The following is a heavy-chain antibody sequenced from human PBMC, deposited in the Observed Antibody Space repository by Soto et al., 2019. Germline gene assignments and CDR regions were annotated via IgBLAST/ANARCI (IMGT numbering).Heavy chain of an antibody. Sequence: SVKVSCKASGYTFTSYGISWVRQAPGQGLEWMGWIIPIFGTANYAQKFQGRVTITADESTSTAYMELSSLRSEDTAVYYCARDRDYGGNSRGYYYYYGMDVWGQGTTVTVSS. CDR1: GYTFTSYG. J-gene: IGHJ6*02. D-gene: IGHD4-17*01. CDR3: ARDRDYGGNSRGYYYYYGMDV. CDR2: IIPIFGTA. V-gene: IGHV1-69*13.